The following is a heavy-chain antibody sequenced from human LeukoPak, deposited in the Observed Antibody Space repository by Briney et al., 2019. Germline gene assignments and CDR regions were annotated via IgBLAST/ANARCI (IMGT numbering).Heavy chain of an antibody. V-gene: IGHV3-74*01. CDR3: ARGGLRGATPDY. D-gene: IGHD1-26*01. Sequence: PGGSLRLSCAASVFTFSTYWMHWVRQAPGRGLVWVSCSYSDGSSTSDADSVKGRFTNSRDNAKNTLYLQMNSLRAEDTAVYYCARGGLRGATPDYWGQGTLVTVSS. CDR1: VFTFSTYW. J-gene: IGHJ4*02. CDR2: SYSDGSST.